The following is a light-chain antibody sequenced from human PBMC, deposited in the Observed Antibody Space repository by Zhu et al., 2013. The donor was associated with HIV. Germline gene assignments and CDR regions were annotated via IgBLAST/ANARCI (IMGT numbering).Light chain of an antibody. J-gene: IGLJ3*02. CDR3: HSYDSSLNGWV. CDR2: SSS. V-gene: IGLV1-44*01. CDR1: SSNIGSNT. Sequence: QSVLTQPPSASGTPGQRVTISCSGSSSNIGSNTVSWYQQLPGTAPKLLIYSSSQRPSRVPDRFSGSKSTTSASLAITGLQAEDEADYYCHSYDSSLNGWVFGGGTKLTVL.